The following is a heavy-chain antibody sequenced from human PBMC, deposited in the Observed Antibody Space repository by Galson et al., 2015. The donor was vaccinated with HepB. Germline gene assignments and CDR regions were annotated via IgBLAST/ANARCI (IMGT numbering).Heavy chain of an antibody. CDR1: GYTFTSYG. Sequence: SVKVSCKASGYTFTSYGISWVRQAPGQGLEWMGWISAYNGNTNYAQELQGRVTMTTDTSTSTAYMELRSLRSDDTAVYYCARVYFKQQLVRVHYFDYWGQGTLVTVSS. V-gene: IGHV1-18*01. D-gene: IGHD6-13*01. J-gene: IGHJ4*02. CDR3: ARVYFKQQLVRVHYFDY. CDR2: ISAYNGNT.